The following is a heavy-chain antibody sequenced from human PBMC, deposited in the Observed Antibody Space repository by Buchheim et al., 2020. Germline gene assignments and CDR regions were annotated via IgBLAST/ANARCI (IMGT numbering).Heavy chain of an antibody. J-gene: IGHJ5*02. Sequence: QVQPVQSGAEVKKPGSSVKVSCKASGGTFRASDITWVRQAPGQGLEWMGGIVPIFGSTNFAQKFQGRVTVTADDSTGTQSMELISLTPDDTAVYYCATRYSWGQGTL. CDR3: ATRYS. CDR2: IVPIFGST. D-gene: IGHD2-21*01. V-gene: IGHV1-69*01. CDR1: GGTFRASD.